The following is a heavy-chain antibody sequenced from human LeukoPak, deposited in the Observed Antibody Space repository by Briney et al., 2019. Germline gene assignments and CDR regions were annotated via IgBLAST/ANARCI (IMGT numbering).Heavy chain of an antibody. CDR3: ARFPLVRYSSSYGMDV. J-gene: IGHJ6*02. D-gene: IGHD6-6*01. CDR2: INPSGGST. CDR1: GYTFTSYY. Sequence: ASVKVSCKASGYTFTSYYMHWVRQAPGQGLEWMGIINPSGGSTSYAQKFQGRVTMTRDTSTSTVYMELSSLRSEDTAVYYCARFPLVRYSSSYGMDVWGQGTTVTVSS. V-gene: IGHV1-46*01.